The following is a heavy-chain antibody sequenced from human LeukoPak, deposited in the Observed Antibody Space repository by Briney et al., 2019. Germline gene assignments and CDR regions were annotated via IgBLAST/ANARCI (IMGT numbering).Heavy chain of an antibody. V-gene: IGHV3-48*04. CDR3: ARDLSSTSSWATVPDY. J-gene: IGHJ4*02. Sequence: PGGSLRLSCAASGFTFSSYSMNWVRQAPGKGLEWVSYISSSSSTIYYADSVKGRFTISRDNAKNSLYLQMNSLRAEDTAVYYCARDLSSTSSWATVPDYWGQGTLVTVSS. D-gene: IGHD2-2*01. CDR2: ISSSSSTI. CDR1: GFTFSSYS.